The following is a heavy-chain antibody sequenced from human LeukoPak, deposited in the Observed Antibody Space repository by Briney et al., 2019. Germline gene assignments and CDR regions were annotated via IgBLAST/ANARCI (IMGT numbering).Heavy chain of an antibody. J-gene: IGHJ6*03. CDR3: ARSGSRYSYYYYYMDI. V-gene: IGHV1-69*13. CDR1: GGTFSSYA. D-gene: IGHD1-1*01. Sequence: SVKVSCKASGGTFSSYAISWVRQAPGQGLEWMGGIIPIFGTANYAQKFQGRVTITADESTSTAYMELSSLRSEDTAVYYCARSGSRYSYYYYYMDIWVKGTTVTVSS. CDR2: IIPIFGTA.